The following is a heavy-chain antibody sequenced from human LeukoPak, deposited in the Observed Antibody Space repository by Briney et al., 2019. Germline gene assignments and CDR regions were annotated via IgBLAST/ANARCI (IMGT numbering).Heavy chain of an antibody. CDR2: ITSKAYGGAP. CDR1: GFNFGDYA. Sequence: GGXLRLSCTASGFNFGDYAMSWVRQAPGXGLXXXGFITSKAYGGAPEXAASVEGRFTISRDDSKSIGYLQMNSLKTDDTAVYYCTRDYGDYKGDYWGQGTLVAVSS. J-gene: IGHJ4*02. CDR3: TRDYGDYKGDY. D-gene: IGHD4-17*01. V-gene: IGHV3-49*04.